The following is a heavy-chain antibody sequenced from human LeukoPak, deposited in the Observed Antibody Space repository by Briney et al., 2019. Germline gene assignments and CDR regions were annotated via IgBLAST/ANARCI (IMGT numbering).Heavy chain of an antibody. J-gene: IGHJ1*01. CDR1: GFTFSSYG. Sequence: GGSLRLSCAASGFTFSSYGMHWVRQAPGRGLEWVAFIRYDGSNKYYADSVKGRFTISRDNSKNTLYLQMNSLRAEDTAVYYCAKDVSGGWERALAEHFQHWGQGTLVTVSS. D-gene: IGHD6-19*01. CDR2: IRYDGSNK. CDR3: AKDVSGGWERALAEHFQH. V-gene: IGHV3-30*02.